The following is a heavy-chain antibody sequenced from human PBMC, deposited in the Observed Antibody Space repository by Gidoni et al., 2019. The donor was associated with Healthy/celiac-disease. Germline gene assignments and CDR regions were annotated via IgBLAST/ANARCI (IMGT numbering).Heavy chain of an antibody. Sequence: QVQLVQSGAEVKKPGSSVKVSCKAPGVTFSSYTISWVRQAPGQGLEWMGRIIPILGIANYAQKFQGRVTITADKSTSTAYMELSSLRSEDTAVYYCARGGGYSSSGFDYWGQGTLVTVSS. J-gene: IGHJ4*02. V-gene: IGHV1-69*02. D-gene: IGHD6-13*01. CDR1: GVTFSSYT. CDR3: ARGGGYSSSGFDY. CDR2: IIPILGIA.